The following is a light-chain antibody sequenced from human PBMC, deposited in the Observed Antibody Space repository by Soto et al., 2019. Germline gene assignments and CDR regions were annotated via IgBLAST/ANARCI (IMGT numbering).Light chain of an antibody. CDR1: QSVGSL. Sequence: EIVLTQSPGTLSLSPGERAILSCRASQSVGSLLAWDQHNPGQAPRLLIFDASYRAAGMPARFRGSGSGTDFTLTIDSLEPEDFAVYYCQQRTNCLWTLGPGTKVEIK. CDR3: QQRTNCLWT. V-gene: IGKV3-11*01. CDR2: DAS. J-gene: IGKJ1*01.